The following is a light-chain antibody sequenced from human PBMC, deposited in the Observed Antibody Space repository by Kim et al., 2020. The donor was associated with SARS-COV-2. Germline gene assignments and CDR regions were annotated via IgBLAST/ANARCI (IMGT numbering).Light chain of an antibody. CDR2: SNN. J-gene: IGLJ2*01. CDR3: AAWDDSLNGVV. CDR1: TTNIGSNT. Sequence: GQRVTISCSGGTTNIGSNTVNWYQQLPGTAPNLLIYSNNQRPSGVPDRFSGSRSGTSASMAISGLQSEDEADYYCAAWDDSLNGVVFGGGTQLTVL. V-gene: IGLV1-44*01.